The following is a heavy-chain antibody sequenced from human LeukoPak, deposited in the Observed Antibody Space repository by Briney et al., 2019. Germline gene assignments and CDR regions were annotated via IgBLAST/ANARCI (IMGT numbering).Heavy chain of an antibody. Sequence: ASVKVSCKASGYTFTSYDINWVRQATGQGLEWMGWINPNSGGTNYAQKFQGRVTMTRDTSISTAYMELSRLRSDDTAVYYCARSFNWGSDLDYWGQGTLVTVSS. CDR1: GYTFTSYD. J-gene: IGHJ4*02. D-gene: IGHD7-27*01. V-gene: IGHV1-2*02. CDR2: INPNSGGT. CDR3: ARSFNWGSDLDY.